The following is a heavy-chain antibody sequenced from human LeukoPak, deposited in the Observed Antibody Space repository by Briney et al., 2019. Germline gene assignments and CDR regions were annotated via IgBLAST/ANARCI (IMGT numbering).Heavy chain of an antibody. D-gene: IGHD5-12*01. V-gene: IGHV4-30-4*08. CDR3: ARVDIVATTSDY. CDR2: IYYSGST. CDR1: GGSISSTTYY. J-gene: IGHJ4*02. Sequence: PSETLSLTCTVSGGSISSTTYYWGWIRQPPGKGLEWIGYIYYSGSTYYNPSLKSRVTISVDTSKNQFSLKLSSVTAADTAVYYCARVDIVATTSDYWGQGTLVTVSS.